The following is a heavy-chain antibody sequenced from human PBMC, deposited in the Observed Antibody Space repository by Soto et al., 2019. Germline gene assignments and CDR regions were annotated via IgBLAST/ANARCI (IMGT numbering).Heavy chain of an antibody. CDR1: GFTFSSYG. CDR2: ISYDGSNK. V-gene: IGHV3-30*18. CDR3: AKRPFDWLLGGGMDV. D-gene: IGHD3-9*01. Sequence: VQLVESGGGVVQPGRSLRLSCAASGFTFSSYGMHWVRQAPGKGLEWVAVISYDGSNKYYADSVKGRFTISRDNSKNTLYLQMNSLRAEDTAVYYCAKRPFDWLLGGGMDVWGQGTTVTVSS. J-gene: IGHJ6*02.